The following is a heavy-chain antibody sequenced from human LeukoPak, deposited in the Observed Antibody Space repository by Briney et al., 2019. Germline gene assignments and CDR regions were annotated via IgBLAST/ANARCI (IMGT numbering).Heavy chain of an antibody. CDR3: ARDSGYCSSTSCSHIFDY. CDR2: INTNSGGT. J-gene: IGHJ4*02. D-gene: IGHD2-2*01. Sequence: GASAKVCCKASGYTFTGYYMHWVRQAPGQGLEWMGWINTNSGGTNYAQKFQGRVTMTRDTSISTAYLELSRLRSDDTAVYYCARDSGYCSSTSCSHIFDYWGQGTLVTVSS. V-gene: IGHV1-2*02. CDR1: GYTFTGYY.